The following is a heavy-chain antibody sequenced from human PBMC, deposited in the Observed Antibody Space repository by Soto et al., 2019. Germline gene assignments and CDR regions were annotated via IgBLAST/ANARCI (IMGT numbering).Heavy chain of an antibody. CDR3: ASSKTVPATEIYDY. V-gene: IGHV3-23*01. D-gene: IGHD2-15*01. Sequence: EVQLLESGGGLVQPGGSLRLSCAASGFTFSSYAMSWVRHAPGKGLEWVSAISGSGGSTYYADSVKGRFTISRDNSKNTLYLQMNSLRAEDTALYYCASSKTVPATEIYDYWGQGTLVTVSS. J-gene: IGHJ4*02. CDR1: GFTFSSYA. CDR2: ISGSGGST.